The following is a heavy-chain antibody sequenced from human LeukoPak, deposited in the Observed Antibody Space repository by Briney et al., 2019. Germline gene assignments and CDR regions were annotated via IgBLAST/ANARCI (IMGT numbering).Heavy chain of an antibody. CDR1: GYSISSGYY. D-gene: IGHD2-15*01. J-gene: IGHJ5*02. CDR3: ARYCSGGSCHSGGFDP. V-gene: IGHV4-38-2*02. CDR2: IYHSGST. Sequence: SETLSLTCTVSGYSISSGYYWGWIRQPPGKGLEWIGSIYHSGSTYYNPSLKSRVTISVDTSKNQFSLKLSSVTAADTAVYYCARYCSGGSCHSGGFDPWGQGTPVTVSS.